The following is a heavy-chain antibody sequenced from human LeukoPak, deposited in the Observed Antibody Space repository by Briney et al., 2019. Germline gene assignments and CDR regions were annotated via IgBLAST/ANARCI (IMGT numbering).Heavy chain of an antibody. J-gene: IGHJ5*02. CDR1: GGSFSSGDYY. CDR3: ARSEGYAFDP. CDR2: IYYSGST. V-gene: IGHV4-30-4*01. Sequence: SQTPSLTCTVFGGSFSSGDYYWSWLRQPPGKGLEWIGYIYYSGSTFYNPSLKSRVTISLDTSKSQFSLKLSSVSAADTAVYYCARSEGYAFDPWGQGTLVTVPS. D-gene: IGHD2-15*01.